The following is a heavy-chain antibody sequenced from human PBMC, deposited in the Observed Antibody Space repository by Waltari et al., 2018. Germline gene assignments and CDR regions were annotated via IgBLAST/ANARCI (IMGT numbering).Heavy chain of an antibody. CDR2: ISSSSNYI. Sequence: EVQLVESGGGLVKPGGSLRLSCAASGFNFSPYSMNWVRQAPGKGLKWVSLISSSSNYIYYEDSVKGRFTISRDNAKNSLYLQMNSLRAEDTAVYYCARGRMRGSGGSDFDYWGQGTLVTVSS. V-gene: IGHV3-21*01. CDR1: GFNFSPYS. D-gene: IGHD3-10*01. CDR3: ARGRMRGSGGSDFDY. J-gene: IGHJ4*02.